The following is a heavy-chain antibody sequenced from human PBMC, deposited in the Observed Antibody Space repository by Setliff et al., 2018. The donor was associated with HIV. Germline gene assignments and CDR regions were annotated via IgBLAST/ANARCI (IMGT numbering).Heavy chain of an antibody. D-gene: IGHD1-26*01. CDR3: ARDSERGLNYHYGMDV. J-gene: IGHJ6*02. CDR1: GGSVSTSSYY. V-gene: IGHV4-39*07. CDR2: IYFSGSP. Sequence: SETLSLTCTVSGGSVSTSSYYWGWIRQPPGKGLEWIGRIYFSGSPNYNPALKSRVTISVDTSKNQFSLKLSSVTAADTAVYYCARDSERGLNYHYGMDVWGQGTTVTVSS.